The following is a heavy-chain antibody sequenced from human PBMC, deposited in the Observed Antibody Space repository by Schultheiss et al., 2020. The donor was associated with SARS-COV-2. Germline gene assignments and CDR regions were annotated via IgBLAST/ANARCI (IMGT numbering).Heavy chain of an antibody. V-gene: IGHV4-59*04. J-gene: IGHJ3*02. D-gene: IGHD3-22*01. CDR2: IYHSGST. CDR3: ARGITTTPNYYDSRPSDAFDI. CDR1: DASITRHY. Sequence: SETLSLTCTVSDASITRHYWSWIRQPPGKGLEWIGYIYHSGSTYYNPSLKSRVTISVDTSKNQFSLKLSSVTAADTAVYYCARGITTTPNYYDSRPSDAFDIWGQGTMVTVSS.